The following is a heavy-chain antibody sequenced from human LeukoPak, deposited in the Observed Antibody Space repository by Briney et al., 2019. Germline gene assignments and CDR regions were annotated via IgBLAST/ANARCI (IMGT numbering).Heavy chain of an antibody. CDR1: GITVSNYA. CDR3: AKRGIVIRGILIIGFHKEAYYFDY. V-gene: IGHV3-23*01. D-gene: IGHD3-10*01. CDR2: ISGSAGGT. J-gene: IGHJ4*02. Sequence: GGSLRLSCVVSGITVSNYAVNWVRQAPGKGLEWVSGISGSAGGTKYADSVKGRFTISRDNSLNTVYLQMNSLRAEDTAVYFCAKRGIVIRGILIIGFHKEAYYFDYWGQGILVTVSS.